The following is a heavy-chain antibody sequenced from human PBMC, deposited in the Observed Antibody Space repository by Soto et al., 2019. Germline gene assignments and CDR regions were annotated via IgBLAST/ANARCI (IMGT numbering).Heavy chain of an antibody. Sequence: ASVKVCCKASGYTFTSYGISWVRQEPGQGLEWMGWISAYNGNTNYAQKLQGRVTMTTDTSTSTAYMELRSLRSDDTAVYYCARWTGSYDILTGYAFDIWGQGTMVTVSS. CDR1: GYTFTSYG. CDR3: ARWTGSYDILTGYAFDI. V-gene: IGHV1-18*01. J-gene: IGHJ3*02. CDR2: ISAYNGNT. D-gene: IGHD3-9*01.